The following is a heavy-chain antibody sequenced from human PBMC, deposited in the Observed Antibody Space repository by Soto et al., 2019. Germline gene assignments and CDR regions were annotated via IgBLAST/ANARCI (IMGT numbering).Heavy chain of an antibody. CDR1: GYTFTSFG. CDR3: ARDKTVNYFGLGTFDS. D-gene: IGHD3-10*01. V-gene: IGHV1-18*04. J-gene: IGHJ4*02. CDR2: VSGYNGET. Sequence: GASVKVSFKASGYTFTSFGISWVRQAPGQGLEWVGWVSGYNGETEYAQKVQGRVTMTTDTSTNTAYLDLRSLRPDDTAVYYCARDKTVNYFGLGTFDSWGQGTVVTVSS.